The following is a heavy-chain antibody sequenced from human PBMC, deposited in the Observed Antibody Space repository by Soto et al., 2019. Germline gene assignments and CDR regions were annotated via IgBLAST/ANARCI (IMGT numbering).Heavy chain of an antibody. V-gene: IGHV3-73*01. D-gene: IGHD4-17*01. Sequence: PGGSLRLSCAASGFTFSGSAMHWVRQASGKGLEWVGRIRSKANSYATAYAASVKGRFTISRDDSKNTAYLQMNSLKTEDTAVYYCTSPYDYGDYYYYYGMDVWGQGTTVTVSS. CDR1: GFTFSGSA. CDR2: IRSKANSYAT. CDR3: TSPYDYGDYYYYYGMDV. J-gene: IGHJ6*02.